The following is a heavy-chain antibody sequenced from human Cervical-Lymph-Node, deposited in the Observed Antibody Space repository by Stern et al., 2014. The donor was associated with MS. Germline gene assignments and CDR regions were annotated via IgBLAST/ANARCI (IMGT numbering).Heavy chain of an antibody. CDR2: ISYHGSNQ. D-gene: IGHD1-26*01. J-gene: IGHJ6*02. V-gene: IGHV3-30*18. Sequence: VHLVESGGGVVQPGRSLRLSCAASGFTFSSYGMHWVRQAPGKGLEWVAVISYHGSNQYYADSVKGRFTISRDNSKNTLYLQMNSLRAEDTAVYYCAKDLGGSYYHYYYGMDVWGQGTTVTVSS. CDR3: AKDLGGSYYHYYYGMDV. CDR1: GFTFSSYG.